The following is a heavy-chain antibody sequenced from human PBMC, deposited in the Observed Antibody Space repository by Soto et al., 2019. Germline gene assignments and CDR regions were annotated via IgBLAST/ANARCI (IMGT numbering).Heavy chain of an antibody. D-gene: IGHD3-16*01. V-gene: IGHV3-33*01. Sequence: GGSLRLSCAASGFTFSSYGMHWVRQAPGKGLEWVAVIWYDGSNKYYADSVKGRFTISRDNSKNTLYLQMNSLRAEDTAVYYCARALGGGFIHDYYYYGMDDWGPGTTVNVP. J-gene: IGHJ6*02. CDR3: ARALGGGFIHDYYYYGMDD. CDR1: GFTFSSYG. CDR2: IWYDGSNK.